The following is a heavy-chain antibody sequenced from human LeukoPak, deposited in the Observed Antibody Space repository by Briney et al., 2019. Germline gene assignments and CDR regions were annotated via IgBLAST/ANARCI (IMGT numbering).Heavy chain of an antibody. J-gene: IGHJ4*02. CDR1: GFTFSSYS. V-gene: IGHV3-21*01. CDR3: AREGGRQPSDY. D-gene: IGHD3-16*01. Sequence: GGSLRPSCAASGFTFSSYSMNWVRQAPGKGLEWVSSISSSSSYIYYADSVKGRFTISRDNAKNSLYLQMNSLRAEDTAVYYCAREGGRQPSDYWGQGTLVTVSS. CDR2: ISSSSSYI.